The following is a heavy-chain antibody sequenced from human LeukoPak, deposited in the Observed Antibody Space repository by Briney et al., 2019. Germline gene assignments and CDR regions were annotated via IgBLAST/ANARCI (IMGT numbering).Heavy chain of an antibody. J-gene: IGHJ6*04. D-gene: IGHD2-2*01. CDR2: ISGSASHT. V-gene: IGHV3-23*01. Sequence: PGGSLRLSCAASGFTFSDYATSWVRQAPGKGLEWVSVISGSASHTYYADSVKGRFTISRDNSKNTPYLQMSSLRAEDTAVYSCAKGGHCSSTDCHDGRMDVWGKGTTVTVSS. CDR1: GFTFSDYA. CDR3: AKGGHCSSTDCHDGRMDV.